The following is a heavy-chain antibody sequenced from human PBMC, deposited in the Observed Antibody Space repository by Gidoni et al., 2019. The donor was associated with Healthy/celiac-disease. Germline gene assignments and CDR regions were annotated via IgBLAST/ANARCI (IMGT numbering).Heavy chain of an antibody. CDR1: GFTFSDYY. V-gene: IGHV3-11*01. J-gene: IGHJ6*02. Sequence: QVQLVEYGGGLVKPGGSLRLSCAASGFTFSDYYMGWIRQAPGKGLEWVSYISSSGSTIYYADSVKGRFTISRDNAKNSLYLQMNSLRAEDTAVYYCVSFSWNYAGNDYYGMDVWGQGTTVTVSS. CDR2: ISSSGSTI. D-gene: IGHD1-7*01. CDR3: VSFSWNYAGNDYYGMDV.